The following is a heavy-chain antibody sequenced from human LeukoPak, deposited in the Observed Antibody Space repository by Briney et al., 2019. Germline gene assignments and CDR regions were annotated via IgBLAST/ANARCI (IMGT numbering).Heavy chain of an antibody. CDR2: ISSSSSYI. D-gene: IGHD3-9*01. J-gene: IGHJ5*02. CDR3: AKDRYYDILTGYYGRNWFDP. Sequence: GGSLRLSCAASGFTFSSYSMNWVRQAPGKGLEWVSSISSSSSYIYYADSVKGRFTISRDNAKNSLYLQMNSLRAEDTAVYYCAKDRYYDILTGYYGRNWFDPWGQGTLVTVSS. V-gene: IGHV3-21*04. CDR1: GFTFSSYS.